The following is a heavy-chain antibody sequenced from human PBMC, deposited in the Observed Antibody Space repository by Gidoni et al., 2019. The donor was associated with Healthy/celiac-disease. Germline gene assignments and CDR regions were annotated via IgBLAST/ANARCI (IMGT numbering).Heavy chain of an antibody. J-gene: IGHJ6*02. Sequence: QVQLVQSGAEVTKPGASVKVSCKASGYTFTGYYMHWVRQAPGQGLEWMGWINPNSGGTNYAQKFQGWVTMTRDTSISTAYMELSRLRSDDTAVYYCAREMVRFYYYYYGMDVWGQGTTVTVSS. CDR2: INPNSGGT. D-gene: IGHD3-10*01. CDR1: GYTFTGYY. CDR3: AREMVRFYYYYYGMDV. V-gene: IGHV1-2*04.